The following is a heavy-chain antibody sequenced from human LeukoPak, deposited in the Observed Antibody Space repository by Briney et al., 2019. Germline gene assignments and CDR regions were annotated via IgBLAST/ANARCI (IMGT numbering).Heavy chain of an antibody. CDR3: ARGGIAAAQREGPDAFDI. J-gene: IGHJ3*02. V-gene: IGHV1-2*04. D-gene: IGHD6-13*01. CDR1: GYTFTGYY. CDR2: INPNSGGT. Sequence: ASVKVSCKASGYTFTGYYMHWVRQAPGQGLEWMGWINPNSGGTNYAQKFQGWVTMTRDTSISTAYMELSRLRSDDTAVYYCARGGIAAAQREGPDAFDIWGQGTMVTVSS.